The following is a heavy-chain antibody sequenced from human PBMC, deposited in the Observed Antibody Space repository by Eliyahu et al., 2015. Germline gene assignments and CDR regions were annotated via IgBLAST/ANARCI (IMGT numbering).Heavy chain of an antibody. V-gene: IGHV5-51*01. CDR2: IYPPNSDT. CDR3: ARPRGTGTTSKAFAI. J-gene: IGHJ3*02. Sequence: EVELVQSGAEVKKPGESLKISCKGSGYIFTSYWXAWVRQMPGKGLEWMGSIYPPNSDTRNSPSFQGRVTISADKSISTVYLQWSSLEASDTAMYYCARPRGTGTTSKAFAIWGQGTMVTVSS. CDR1: GYIFTSYW. D-gene: IGHD1-1*01.